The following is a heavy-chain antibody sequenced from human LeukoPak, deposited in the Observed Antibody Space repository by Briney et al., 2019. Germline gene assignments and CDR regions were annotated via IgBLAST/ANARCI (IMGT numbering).Heavy chain of an antibody. CDR2: INHSGST. Sequence: SSETLSLTCAVYGGSFSGYYWSWIRQPPGEGLEWIGEINHSGSTNYNPSLKSRVTISVDTSKNQFSLKLSSVTAADTAVYYCARGGDYTTFDYWGQGTLVTVSS. V-gene: IGHV4-34*01. D-gene: IGHD4-17*01. CDR3: ARGGDYTTFDY. CDR1: GGSFSGYY. J-gene: IGHJ4*02.